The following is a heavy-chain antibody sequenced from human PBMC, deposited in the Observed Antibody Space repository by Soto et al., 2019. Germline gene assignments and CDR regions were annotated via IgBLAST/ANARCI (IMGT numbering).Heavy chain of an antibody. V-gene: IGHV3-23*01. D-gene: IGHD3-3*01. CDR2: ISGSGGST. J-gene: IGHJ4*02. CDR3: AKDGTYDLWSGYYLFDY. Sequence: GGSLRLSCAASGFTFSSYAMSWVRQAPGKGLEWVSAISGSGGSTYYADSVKGRFTISRDNSKNTLYLQMNSLRAEDTAVYFCAKDGTYDLWSGYYLFDYWGQGTLVTVSS. CDR1: GFTFSSYA.